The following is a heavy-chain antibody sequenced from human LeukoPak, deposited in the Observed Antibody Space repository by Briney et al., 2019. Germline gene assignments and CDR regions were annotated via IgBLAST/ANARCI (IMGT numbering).Heavy chain of an antibody. D-gene: IGHD3-16*01. CDR1: GESFSGYY. V-gene: IGHV4-34*01. J-gene: IGHJ4*02. CDR3: ATSGGTLGPTNYFAY. Sequence: SETLSLTCAVYGESFSGYYWSWIRQPPGKGLEWIGEINHSGSTNYNPSLKSRVAISVDTSKNQFSLKLSSVTAADTAVYYCATSGGTLGPTNYFAYWGQGTLVTVSS. CDR2: INHSGST.